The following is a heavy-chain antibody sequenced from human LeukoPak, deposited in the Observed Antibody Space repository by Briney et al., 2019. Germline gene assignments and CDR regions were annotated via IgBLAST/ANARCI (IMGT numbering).Heavy chain of an antibody. CDR1: RCTFGNYA. CDR3: ARDLGYYDSSSYYYAPPCYFDF. J-gene: IGHJ4*02. D-gene: IGHD3-22*01. Sequence: SVTASSTPSRCTFGNYAITMVRQAPGQGLEWMGRIIPIFGTANYAQKFQGRVTITADKSTSTAYMELSGLRSEDTAVYYCARDLGYYDSSSYYYAPPCYFDFCRRGTLVTVSS. V-gene: IGHV1-69*06. CDR2: IIPIFGTA.